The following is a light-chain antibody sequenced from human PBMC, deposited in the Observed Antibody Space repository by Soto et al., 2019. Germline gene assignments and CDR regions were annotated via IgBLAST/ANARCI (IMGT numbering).Light chain of an antibody. Sequence: DIVMTQSPLSLPVTPGEPASISCRSSQSLLHSNGYNYLDWYLQKPGQSPQLLIYLGSNRASGVPDRFTGSGSSTDFTLKISRVEAEDVGVYYCMQALQTPRTLGQGTKLEIK. V-gene: IGKV2-28*01. CDR2: LGS. J-gene: IGKJ2*01. CDR3: MQALQTPRT. CDR1: QSLLHSNGYNY.